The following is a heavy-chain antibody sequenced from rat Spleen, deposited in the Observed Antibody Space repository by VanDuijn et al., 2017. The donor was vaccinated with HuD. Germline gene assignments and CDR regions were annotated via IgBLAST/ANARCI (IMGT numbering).Heavy chain of an antibody. Sequence: EVQLQESGPGLVKPSQSLSLTCSVTVYSIKSSYRWNWIRKFPGNKLEWMGFMNGAGSTNYNPSLKGRVSITRDTSKNQFFLQVTSVTNEDTATYYCARGPYSSAYFAYRGQGTLVTVSS. CDR2: MNGAGST. D-gene: IGHD1-2*01. CDR1: VYSIKSSYR. J-gene: IGHJ3*01. CDR3: ARGPYSSAYFAY. V-gene: IGHV3-3*01.